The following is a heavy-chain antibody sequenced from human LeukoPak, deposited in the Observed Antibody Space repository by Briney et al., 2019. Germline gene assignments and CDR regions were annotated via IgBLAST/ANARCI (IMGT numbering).Heavy chain of an antibody. V-gene: IGHV1-18*01. J-gene: IGHJ3*01. D-gene: IGHD3-10*01. CDR1: GYTFTSYD. Sequence: GASVNVSCKASGYTFTSYDISWVRQAPGQGLEWMGWISGNNGKTNYAKKFQVRVTMTTDTSTSTTYMELRSLRSDDTAIYYCARRWGSGLRGAFELWGQGTMVTVSS. CDR3: ARRWGSGLRGAFEL. CDR2: ISGNNGKT.